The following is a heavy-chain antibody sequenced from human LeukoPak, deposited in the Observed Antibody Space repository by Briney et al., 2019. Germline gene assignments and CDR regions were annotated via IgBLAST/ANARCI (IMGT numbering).Heavy chain of an antibody. Sequence: GGSLRLSCAGSGFTFSSYEMNWVRQAPGKGLEWVSYISNSGSSIYYADSVKGRFTISRDNSKNTLYLQMNSLRAEDTAVYYCAKGGRTITMIVVSYFDYWGQGTLVTVSS. J-gene: IGHJ4*02. CDR1: GFTFSSYE. CDR2: ISNSGSSI. D-gene: IGHD3-22*01. V-gene: IGHV3-48*03. CDR3: AKGGRTITMIVVSYFDY.